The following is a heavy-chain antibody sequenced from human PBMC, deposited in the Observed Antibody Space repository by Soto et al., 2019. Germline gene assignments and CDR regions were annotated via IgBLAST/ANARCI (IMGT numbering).Heavy chain of an antibody. D-gene: IGHD2-15*01. CDR2: IYYSGST. Sequence: PSETLSLTCTVSGGSISRYYWSWIRQPPGKGLEWIGSIYYSGSTYYNPSLKSRVTISVDTSKNKFSLNLSSVTAPDTAVYYCARWWRYAFDIWGHGTVVTVSS. V-gene: IGHV4-39*01. J-gene: IGHJ3*02. CDR3: ARWWRYAFDI. CDR1: GGSISRYY.